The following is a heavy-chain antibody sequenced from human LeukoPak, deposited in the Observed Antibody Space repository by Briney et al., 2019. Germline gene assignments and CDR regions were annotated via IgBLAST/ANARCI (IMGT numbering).Heavy chain of an antibody. Sequence: SETLSLTCTVSGGSISSYYWSWIRQPPGKGLEWIGYIHYSGSTNYNPSLRGRVTISVDTSKNQFSLKLSSVTAADTAVYYCARRRVYCSSTSCYTWWFDPWGQGTLVTVSS. CDR2: IHYSGST. CDR1: GGSISSYY. CDR3: ARRRVYCSSTSCYTWWFDP. D-gene: IGHD2-2*02. J-gene: IGHJ5*02. V-gene: IGHV4-59*01.